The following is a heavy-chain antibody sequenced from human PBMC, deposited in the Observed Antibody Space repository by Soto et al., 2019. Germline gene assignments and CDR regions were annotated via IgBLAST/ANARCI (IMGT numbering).Heavy chain of an antibody. CDR1: GGSISSGGYS. CDR2: IYHSWST. J-gene: IGHJ4*02. CDR3: ARVPDY. Sequence: QLQLQESGSGLVKPSQTLSLTCAVSGGSISSGGYSWSWIRQPPGKGLEWIAYIYHSWSTYYNPSLKSGVTVSVDRSKNQFSLKLSSVTVADSAVYYCARVPDYWGQGTLVTVSS. V-gene: IGHV4-30-2*01.